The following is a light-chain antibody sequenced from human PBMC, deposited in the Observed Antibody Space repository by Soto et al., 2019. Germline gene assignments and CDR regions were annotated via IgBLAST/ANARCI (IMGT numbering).Light chain of an antibody. CDR2: GDN. CDR1: TSNIGAPYD. V-gene: IGLV1-40*01. J-gene: IGLJ1*01. Sequence: QSVVTQPPSVSGAPGQWVSISCTGSTSNIGAPYDVHWYQHLPGTAPKLLIYGDNNRPSGVPDRFSGSKSGTSASLAITRLQAEDEADYYCQSYDISLHNYVFGTGTKVTVL. CDR3: QSYDISLHNYV.